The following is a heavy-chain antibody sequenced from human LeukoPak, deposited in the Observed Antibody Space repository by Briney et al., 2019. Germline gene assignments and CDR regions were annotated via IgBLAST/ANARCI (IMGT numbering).Heavy chain of an antibody. D-gene: IGHD1-26*01. V-gene: IGHV3-23*01. Sequence: GGSLRLSCAASGFTFSNYGMSWVRQAPGKGLEWVSAISGSGGSTYYADSVKGRFTISRDNSKNTLYLQMNSLRAEDTAVYYCAKDLVVEATDYYYGMDVWGQGTTVTVSS. CDR2: ISGSGGST. J-gene: IGHJ6*02. CDR1: GFTFSNYG. CDR3: AKDLVVEATDYYYGMDV.